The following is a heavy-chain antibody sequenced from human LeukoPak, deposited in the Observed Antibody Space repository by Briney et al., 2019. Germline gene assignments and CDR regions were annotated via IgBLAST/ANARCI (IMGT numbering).Heavy chain of an antibody. V-gene: IGHV4-39*02. CDR1: GGSISSYY. CDR2: IYYSGST. Sequence: SETLSLTCTVSGGSISSYYWGWIRQPPGKGLEWIGSIYYSGSTYYNPSLKSRVTISVDTSKNQFSLKVRSVTAADTAVYYCARDGGGYYPYFYYYYMDVWGKGTTVTVSS. J-gene: IGHJ6*03. CDR3: ARDGGGYYPYFYYYYMDV. D-gene: IGHD1-26*01.